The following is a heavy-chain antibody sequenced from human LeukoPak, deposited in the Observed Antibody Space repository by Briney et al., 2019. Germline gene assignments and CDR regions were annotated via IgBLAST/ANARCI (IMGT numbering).Heavy chain of an antibody. CDR1: GGSISLSYYY. CDR2: VYYSGTT. D-gene: IGHD6-19*01. Sequence: PSETLSLTCSVSGGSISLSYYYWGWVRQPPGKALEWIGSVYYSGTTSYNPSLKSRVTISVDMSKNHFSLRLSSVTAADTAMYYCARGTLYSGWSYYFDYWGQGSQVTVSS. J-gene: IGHJ4*02. V-gene: IGHV4-39*07. CDR3: ARGTLYSGWSYYFDY.